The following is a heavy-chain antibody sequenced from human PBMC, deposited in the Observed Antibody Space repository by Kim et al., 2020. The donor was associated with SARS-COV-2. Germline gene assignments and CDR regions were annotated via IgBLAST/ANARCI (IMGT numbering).Heavy chain of an antibody. CDR2: ISSTSKYI. D-gene: IGHD1-26*01. CDR1: GFTFSNSS. Sequence: GGSLRLSCAASGFTFSNSSMNWVRQAPGKGLEWVSSISSTSKYIYYADSVKGRFTISRDNAKNSLYLQMNSLRAEDTAVFYCARDREGWEIDTWGQRTLVTVSS. V-gene: IGHV3-21*01. J-gene: IGHJ5*02. CDR3: ARDREGWEIDT.